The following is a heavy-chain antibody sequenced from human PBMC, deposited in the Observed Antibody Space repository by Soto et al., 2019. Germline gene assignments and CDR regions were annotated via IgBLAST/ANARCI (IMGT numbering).Heavy chain of an antibody. V-gene: IGHV3-23*01. CDR1: GFTFSSYA. J-gene: IGHJ4*02. CDR3: AKDRAYYYDSSGYSPNLPDY. D-gene: IGHD3-22*01. CDR2: ISGSGGST. Sequence: EVQLLESGGGLVQPGGSLRLSCAASGFTFSSYAMSWVRQAPGKGLEWVSAISGSGGSTYYADSVKGRFTISRDNSKNTLYLQMNSLRAEDTAVYYCAKDRAYYYDSSGYSPNLPDYWGQGTLVTVSS.